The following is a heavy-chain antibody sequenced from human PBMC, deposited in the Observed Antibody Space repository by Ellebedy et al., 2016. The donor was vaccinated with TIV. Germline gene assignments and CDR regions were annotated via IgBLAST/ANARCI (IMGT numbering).Heavy chain of an antibody. D-gene: IGHD3-3*01. CDR3: AKGGSKSGYSFDL. CDR1: GFTFSNNA. J-gene: IGHJ2*01. Sequence: GESLKISCAASGFTFSNNAMSWVRQAPGKGLEWISAITNSGTSTYYADSVKGRFTISRDNSKNTLYLQMNSLRAEDTAVYYCAKGGSKSGYSFDLWGRGTLVTVSS. CDR2: ITNSGTST. V-gene: IGHV3-23*01.